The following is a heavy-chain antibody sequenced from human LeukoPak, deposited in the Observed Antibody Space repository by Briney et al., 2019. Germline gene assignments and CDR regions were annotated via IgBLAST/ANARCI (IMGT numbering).Heavy chain of an antibody. CDR3: AKPSTMVRGVVGYYFDS. CDR2: ISYDGSNE. Sequence: GGSLRLSCAAFGFTFSSYGMHWVRQAPGKGLEWVAVISYDGSNENYADSVRGRFTISRDNSKNTLYLQMNSLRAEDTAVYYCAKPSTMVRGVVGYYFDSWGQGTLVTVSS. D-gene: IGHD3-10*01. V-gene: IGHV3-30*18. J-gene: IGHJ4*02. CDR1: GFTFSSYG.